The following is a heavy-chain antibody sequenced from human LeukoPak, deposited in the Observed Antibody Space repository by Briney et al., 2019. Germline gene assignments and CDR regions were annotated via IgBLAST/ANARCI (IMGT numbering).Heavy chain of an antibody. CDR3: ARPDSSGYRYAFDI. V-gene: IGHV4-61*02. J-gene: IGHJ3*02. CDR1: GGSISSGYYC. Sequence: PSETLSLTCTVSGGSISSGYYCWSWIRQPAGKGLEWIGRIYTSGSTNYNPSLKSRVTISVDTSKNQFSLKLSSVTAADTAVYYCARPDSSGYRYAFDIWGQGTMVTVSS. CDR2: IYTSGST. D-gene: IGHD3-22*01.